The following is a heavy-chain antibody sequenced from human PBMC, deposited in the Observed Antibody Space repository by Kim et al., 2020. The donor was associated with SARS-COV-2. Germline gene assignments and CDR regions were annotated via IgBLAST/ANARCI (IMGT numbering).Heavy chain of an antibody. CDR3: TRGNPIAGGWYDAFDI. V-gene: IGHV3-73*01. D-gene: IGHD6-19*01. Sequence: SGKNRVTITRDDSKNTAYLQMNSLNTEDTAVYYCTRGNPIAGGWYDAFDIWGQGTMVTVSS. J-gene: IGHJ3*02.